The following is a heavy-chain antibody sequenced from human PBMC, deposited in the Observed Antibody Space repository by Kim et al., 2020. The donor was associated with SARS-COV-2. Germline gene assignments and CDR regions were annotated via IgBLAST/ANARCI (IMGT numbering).Heavy chain of an antibody. CDR3: ARDLGRKGPRADY. Sequence: ASVKVSCKASGYTFTGYYMHWVRQAPGQGLEWMGRINPNSGGTNYAQKFQGRVTMTRDTSISTAYMELSRLRSDDTAVYYCARDLGRKGPRADYWGQGTLVTVSS. V-gene: IGHV1-2*06. CDR2: INPNSGGT. CDR1: GYTFTGYY. J-gene: IGHJ4*02.